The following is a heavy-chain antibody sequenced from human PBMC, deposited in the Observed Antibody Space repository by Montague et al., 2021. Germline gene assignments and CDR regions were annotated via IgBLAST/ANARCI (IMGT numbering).Heavy chain of an antibody. CDR1: GFSFSSYA. CDR3: ARRARSLYHFDN. CDR2: INDRGGET. V-gene: IGHV3-23*01. J-gene: IGHJ4*02. D-gene: IGHD2-2*01. Sequence: SLSLSFSASGFSFSSYAMGWVRQAPGRGLEWVSIINDRGGETHHAGSVKGRFTLSRDNSMSTLYLQMNTLGVEDTAVYYCARRARSLYHFDNWGQGTLVTVSS.